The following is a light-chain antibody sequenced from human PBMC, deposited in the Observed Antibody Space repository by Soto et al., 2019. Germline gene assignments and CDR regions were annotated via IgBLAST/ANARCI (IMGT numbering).Light chain of an antibody. CDR2: EDT. V-gene: IGLV2-14*01. CDR3: TSWTSDTTWV. Sequence: QSALTQPASVSGSPGQSITISCTGTSSDVGGYNRVSWYQHHPGKAPKLIIYEDTNGPSGVSNRFSGSKSGYTASLTISGLQAEDEADYYCTSWTSDTTWVFGGGTKLTVL. CDR1: SSDVGGYNR. J-gene: IGLJ3*02.